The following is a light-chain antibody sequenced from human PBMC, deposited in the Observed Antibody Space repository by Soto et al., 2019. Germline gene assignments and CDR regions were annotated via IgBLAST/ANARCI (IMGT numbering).Light chain of an antibody. CDR2: EVA. J-gene: IGLJ3*02. CDR1: GSDIGTYNF. CDR3: SSYTNTGTLVV. Sequence: QSALTQPACVSGSPGQSITISCSGSGSDIGTYNFVSWYQHHPGRAPKLIISEVANRPSGVSDRFSGSKSGSLASLTISGLQADDEAVYYCSSYTNTGTLVVFGVGTKLTVL. V-gene: IGLV2-14*01.